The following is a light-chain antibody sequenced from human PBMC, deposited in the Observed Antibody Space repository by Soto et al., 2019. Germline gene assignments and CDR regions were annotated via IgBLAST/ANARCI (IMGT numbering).Light chain of an antibody. J-gene: IGLJ1*01. CDR3: SSYTDRKNLV. CDR1: ISDIGGYNS. V-gene: IGLV2-8*01. Sequence: QSVLTQSPYASGAPGQSVTISSTDTISDIGGYNSVSWYQQHPGKAPKVMIYDVTKRPSGVPDRFSGSKSGNTASLTVSALQAEDEADYYCSSYTDRKNLVFGTGTKV. CDR2: DVT.